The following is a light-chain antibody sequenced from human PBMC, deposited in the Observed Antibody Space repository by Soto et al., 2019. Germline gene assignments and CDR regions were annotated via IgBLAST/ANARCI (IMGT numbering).Light chain of an antibody. V-gene: IGLV1-44*01. Sequence: QSVLTQPPSASGTAGQRVTISCSGSSSNIGSYTVNWYQQLPGAAPKVLIYTNNQRPSGVPDRFSGSKSGTSASLAITGLQAEDEADYYCQSYYSSLSGYVFGTGTKVTVL. J-gene: IGLJ1*01. CDR3: QSYYSSLSGYV. CDR2: TNN. CDR1: SSNIGSYT.